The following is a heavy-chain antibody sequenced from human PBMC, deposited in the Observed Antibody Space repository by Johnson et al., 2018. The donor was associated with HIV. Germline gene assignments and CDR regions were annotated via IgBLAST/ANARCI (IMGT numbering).Heavy chain of an antibody. CDR3: ARDRRGHLSWSSDAFNI. V-gene: IGHV3-13*01. D-gene: IGHD6-13*01. CDR1: GFTFSSYD. CDR2: IGTAGDT. Sequence: VQLVESGGGLVQPGGSLRLSCAASGFTFSSYDMHWVRQATGKGLEWVSAIGTAGDTYYPGSVKGRFTISRENAKSTLYLQMNSLRAEDTAVYYCARDRRGHLSWSSDAFNIWGQGTMVTVSS. J-gene: IGHJ3*02.